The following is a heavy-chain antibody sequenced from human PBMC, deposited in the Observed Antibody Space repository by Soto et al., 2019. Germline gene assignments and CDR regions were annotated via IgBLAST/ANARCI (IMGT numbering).Heavy chain of an antibody. CDR1: GGTFSSYA. CDR3: AREVSGTWYYGMDV. CDR2: IIPIFATP. J-gene: IGHJ6*02. D-gene: IGHD1-26*01. V-gene: IGHV1-69*12. Sequence: QVQLVQSGAEVKKPGSSVKVSCKASGGTFSSYAISWVRQAPGQGLEWMGGIIPIFATPNYAQKFQGRVTXTADEATKTAYMELSSLRSEDTAVYYCAREVSGTWYYGMDVWGQGTTVTVSS.